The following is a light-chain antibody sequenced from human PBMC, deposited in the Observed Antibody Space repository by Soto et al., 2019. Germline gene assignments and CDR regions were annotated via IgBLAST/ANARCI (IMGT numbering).Light chain of an antibody. CDR3: SSYTSSSTLYV. V-gene: IGLV2-14*01. CDR2: DVS. J-gene: IGLJ1*01. Sequence: QSALTQPASVSGSPGQSITISCTGTSSDVGNYNYVSWYQQHPGKAPKLMIYDVSNRPSGVSNRFSGSKSGNTASLTISGLQAEDDADYYCSSYTSSSTLYVFGAGTKLTVL. CDR1: SSDVGNYNY.